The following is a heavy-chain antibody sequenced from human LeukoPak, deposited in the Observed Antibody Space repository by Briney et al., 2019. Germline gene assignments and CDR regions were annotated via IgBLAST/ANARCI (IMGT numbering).Heavy chain of an antibody. CDR2: ISYDGSNK. V-gene: IGHV3-30*18. D-gene: IGHD3-10*01. J-gene: IGHJ6*02. Sequence: GGSLRLSCAASGFTFSSYSMNWVRQAPGKGREWVAVISYDGSNKYYADSVKGRFTISRDNSKNTLYLQMNSLRAEDTAVYYCAKDQLLWFGSDGMDVWGQGTTVTVSS. CDR1: GFTFSSYS. CDR3: AKDQLLWFGSDGMDV.